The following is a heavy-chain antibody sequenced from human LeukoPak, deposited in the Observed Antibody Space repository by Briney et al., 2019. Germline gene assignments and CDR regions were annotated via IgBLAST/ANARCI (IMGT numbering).Heavy chain of an antibody. D-gene: IGHD6-25*01. V-gene: IGHV1-18*01. CDR2: ISAYNGNT. J-gene: IGHJ4*02. CDR3: AEGAKSGLHY. Sequence: GASVKVSCKASGYDFISYGFTWVRQAPGRGLEWTGWISAYNGNTDHAPSLQARVSMTTDASASTVSIEVRSLTPDDTAVYYCAEGAKSGLHYWGQGTLVTVSS. CDR1: GYDFISYG.